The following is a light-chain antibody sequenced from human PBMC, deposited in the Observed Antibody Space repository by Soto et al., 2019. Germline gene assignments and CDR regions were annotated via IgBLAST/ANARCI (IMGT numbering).Light chain of an antibody. Sequence: QSVLTQPASVSGSPGQSITISCTGTSSDVGTYNYVSRYQHHPGKAPKLIIYEVSNRPSGVSNRFSGSKSGSTASLTISGLQAEDEADYHCTSYTRDTALVFGTGTQLTVL. J-gene: IGLJ1*01. CDR2: EVS. CDR1: SSDVGTYNY. V-gene: IGLV2-14*01. CDR3: TSYTRDTALV.